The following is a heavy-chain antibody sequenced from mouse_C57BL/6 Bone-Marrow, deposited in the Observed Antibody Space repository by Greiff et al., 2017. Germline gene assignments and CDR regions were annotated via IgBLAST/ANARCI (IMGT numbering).Heavy chain of an antibody. CDR1: GYTFTEYT. V-gene: IGHV1-62-2*01. CDR3: ARHEEEVSSYPAWFAY. CDR2: FYPGSGSI. D-gene: IGHD1-1*01. Sequence: VMLVESGAELVKPGASVKLSCKASGYTFTEYTIHWVKQRSGQGLEWIGWFYPGSGSIKYNEKFKDKATLTADKSSSTVYMELSRLTSEDSAVYFCARHEEEVSSYPAWFAYWGQGTLVTVSA. J-gene: IGHJ3*01.